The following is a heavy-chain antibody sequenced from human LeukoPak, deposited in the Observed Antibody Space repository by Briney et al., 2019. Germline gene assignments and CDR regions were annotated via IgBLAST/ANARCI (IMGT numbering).Heavy chain of an antibody. V-gene: IGHV5-51*01. D-gene: IGHD5-18*01. CDR3: ARLPALVYRWFDP. CDR2: IYPGDTHT. J-gene: IGHJ5*02. Sequence: GESLKISCKGSGYNFINYWIGWVRQTPGKSVEWRGIIYPGDTHTRYSSSFKGQVTTSVDRSISTAYLQWSSLKASDTAMYYCARLPALVYRWFDPWGQGTLVTVS. CDR1: GYNFINYW.